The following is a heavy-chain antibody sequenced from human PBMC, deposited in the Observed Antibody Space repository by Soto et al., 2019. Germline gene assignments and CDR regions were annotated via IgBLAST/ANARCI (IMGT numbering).Heavy chain of an antibody. D-gene: IGHD6-13*01. CDR1: GFTFSDYS. CDR2: ISSTSSTI. Sequence: EVQLVESGGGLVQPGGSLRLSCEVSGFTFSDYSINWVRQAPGKGLEWVSYISSTSSTIYNADSVKGRFTISRDNAKNSVYLQMNSLRAEDTAVYKCARVGYSSRWSDYWGQGTLVTVSS. V-gene: IGHV3-48*01. CDR3: ARVGYSSRWSDY. J-gene: IGHJ4*02.